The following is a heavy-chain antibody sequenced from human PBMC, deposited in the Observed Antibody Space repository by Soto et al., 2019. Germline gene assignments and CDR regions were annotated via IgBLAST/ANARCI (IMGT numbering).Heavy chain of an antibody. CDR2: ITSSSGYI. Sequence: EVQLVESGGGLVKPGGSLRLSCAASGFSFSIYSMNWVRQVPGKGLEWVSSITSSSGYIYYADSVKGRFTISRDNSKNSLYLQMNSLRAEDTAVYYCARTSGYSYGSLDYWGQGTLVTVSS. J-gene: IGHJ4*02. CDR1: GFSFSIYS. D-gene: IGHD5-18*01. V-gene: IGHV3-21*01. CDR3: ARTSGYSYGSLDY.